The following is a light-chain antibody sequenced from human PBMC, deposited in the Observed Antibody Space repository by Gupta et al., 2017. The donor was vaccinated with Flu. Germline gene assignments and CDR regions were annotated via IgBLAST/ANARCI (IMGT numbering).Light chain of an antibody. CDR2: GVS. Sequence: DIEMTQSPSSLSASVGDRVTITCRASQTISTYLNWYQQTPGKAPKFLMYGVSTLQGGVPSRFSASGSGAEFTLTISSLQREDFATYYCQQSYTTPWTFGQGTEVEVK. V-gene: IGKV1-39*01. CDR3: QQSYTTPWT. CDR1: QTISTY. J-gene: IGKJ1*01.